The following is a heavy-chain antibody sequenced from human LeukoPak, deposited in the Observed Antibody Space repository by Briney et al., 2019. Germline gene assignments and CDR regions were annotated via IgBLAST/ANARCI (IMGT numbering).Heavy chain of an antibody. CDR1: GFSFSSHW. J-gene: IGHJ4*02. CDR2: IKQDGSKK. V-gene: IGHV3-7*03. CDR3: ATPLDYYDSSGYHQGGD. D-gene: IGHD3-22*01. Sequence: GGSLRLSCAASGFSFSSHWMTWVRQAPGKGLEWVANIKQDGSKKNYVDSAKGRFTISRDNAKNSLYLQMNSLRAEDTAVYYCATPLDYYDSSGYHQGGDWGQGTLVTVSS.